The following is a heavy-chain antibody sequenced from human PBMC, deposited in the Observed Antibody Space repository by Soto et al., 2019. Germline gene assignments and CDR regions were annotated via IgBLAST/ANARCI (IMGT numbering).Heavy chain of an antibody. D-gene: IGHD3-16*01. CDR1: GGSISSYY. CDR3: ARDVPRTVGELDY. V-gene: IGHV4-59*01. Sequence: SETLSLTCTVSGGSISSYYWSWIRQPPGKGLEWIGYIYYSGSTNYNPSLKSRVTISVDTSKNQFSLKLSSVTAADTAVYYCARDVPRTVGELDYWGKGPLVTVSS. J-gene: IGHJ4*02. CDR2: IYYSGST.